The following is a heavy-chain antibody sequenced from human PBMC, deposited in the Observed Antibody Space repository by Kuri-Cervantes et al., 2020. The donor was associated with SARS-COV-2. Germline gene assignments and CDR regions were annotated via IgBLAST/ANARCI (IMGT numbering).Heavy chain of an antibody. Sequence: GGSLRLSCAASGFTFSSYAMSWVRQAPGKGLEWVSAISGSGGSTYYADSVKGRFTISRDNSKNTLYLQMNSQRAADTAVYYCAKPGITMVRGVIYWFDPWGQGTLVTVSS. D-gene: IGHD3-10*01. CDR1: GFTFSSYA. J-gene: IGHJ5*02. CDR2: ISGSGGST. CDR3: AKPGITMVRGVIYWFDP. V-gene: IGHV3-23*01.